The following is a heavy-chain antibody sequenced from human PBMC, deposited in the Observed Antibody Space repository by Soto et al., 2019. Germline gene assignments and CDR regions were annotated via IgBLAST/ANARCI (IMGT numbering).Heavy chain of an antibody. Sequence: QLQLQESGPGLVKPSETLSLTCTVSGGSISSSSYYWGWIRQPPGKGLEWIGSIYYSGSTYYNPSLKSRVTISVDTSKNQFSLKLSSVTAADTAVYYCARRVEAAAESGWFDPWGQGTLVTVSS. CDR1: GGSISSSSYY. CDR3: ARRVEAAAESGWFDP. V-gene: IGHV4-39*01. D-gene: IGHD6-13*01. CDR2: IYYSGST. J-gene: IGHJ5*02.